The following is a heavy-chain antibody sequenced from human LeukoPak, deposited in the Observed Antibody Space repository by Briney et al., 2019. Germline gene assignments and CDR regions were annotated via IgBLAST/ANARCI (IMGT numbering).Heavy chain of an antibody. CDR3: ARGLASGYPPIPFDY. V-gene: IGHV4-39*07. CDR2: IYYSVTT. Sequence: SETLSLTCTVSGGSISSSDYYWGWIRQPPGKGLEWIGSIYYSVTTYYNPSLKSRVTISVDTSKNQFSLSLDSVTAADTAVYYCARGLASGYPPIPFDYWGQGTLVTVSS. J-gene: IGHJ4*02. CDR1: GGSISSSDYY. D-gene: IGHD3-3*01.